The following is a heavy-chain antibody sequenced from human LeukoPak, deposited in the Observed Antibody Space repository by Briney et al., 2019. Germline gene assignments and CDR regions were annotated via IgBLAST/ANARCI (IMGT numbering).Heavy chain of an antibody. CDR1: GYTFTGYY. CDR3: ARGGRTAMVSGGYYYYYYMDV. V-gene: IGHV1-2*02. D-gene: IGHD5-18*01. J-gene: IGHJ6*03. CDR2: INPNSGGT. Sequence: GASVKVSCKASGYTFTGYYMHWVRQAPGQGLEWMGWINPNSGGTNYAQKFQGRVTMTRDTSISTAYMELSRLRSDDTAVYYCARGGRTAMVSGGYYYYYYMDVWGKGTTVTVS.